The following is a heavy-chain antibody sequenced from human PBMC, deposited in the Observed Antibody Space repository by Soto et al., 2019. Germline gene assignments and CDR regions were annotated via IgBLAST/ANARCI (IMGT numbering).Heavy chain of an antibody. CDR2: ISAYNGNT. V-gene: IGHV1-18*01. CDR3: ARGGVRSFSVWCDP. D-gene: IGHD2-8*01. J-gene: IGHJ5*02. Sequence: ASVKVSCRASGYIVTSIGISWVRQAPGLGLEWMGWISAYNGNTKYAEKFQGRVTMTTDTSTTTAYMELRSLRSDDTAVYYCARGGVRSFSVWCDPWGQGTLV. CDR1: GYIVTSIG.